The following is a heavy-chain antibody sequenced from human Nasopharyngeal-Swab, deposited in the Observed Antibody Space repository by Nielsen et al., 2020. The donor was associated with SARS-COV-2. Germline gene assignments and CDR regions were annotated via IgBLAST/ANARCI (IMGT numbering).Heavy chain of an antibody. J-gene: IGHJ3*02. CDR2: INPNSGGT. CDR1: GCTFTGYY. V-gene: IGHV1-2*02. D-gene: IGHD3-22*01. CDR3: ARDYYDSSGYYWGHHDAFDI. Sequence: ASVKVSCKASGCTFTGYYMHWVRQAPGQGLEWMGWINPNSGGTNYAQKFQGRVTMTRDTSISTAYMELSRLRSDDTAVYYCARDYYDSSGYYWGHHDAFDIWGQGTMVTVSS.